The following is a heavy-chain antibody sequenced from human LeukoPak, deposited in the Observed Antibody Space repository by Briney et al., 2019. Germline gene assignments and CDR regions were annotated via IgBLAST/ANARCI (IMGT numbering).Heavy chain of an antibody. CDR2: ISSNGGST. J-gene: IGHJ4*02. D-gene: IGHD3-22*01. V-gene: IGHV3-64*01. CDR3: ARERLSYYDSSGYYYVDY. Sequence: GGSLRLSCAASGFTFSSYAMHWVRQAPGKGLEYVSAISSNGGSTYYANSVKVRFTISRDNSKNTLYLQMGSLRAEDMAVYYCARERLSYYDSSGYYYVDYWGQGTLVTVSS. CDR1: GFTFSSYA.